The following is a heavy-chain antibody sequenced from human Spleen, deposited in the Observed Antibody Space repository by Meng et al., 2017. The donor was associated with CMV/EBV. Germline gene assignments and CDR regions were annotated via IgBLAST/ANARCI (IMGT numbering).Heavy chain of an antibody. V-gene: IGHV3-30*02. J-gene: IGHJ4*02. CDR2: IQYDGSNK. Sequence: GESLKISCAASGFTFSNYGMHWVRQAPGKGLEWVAFIQYDGSNKYYGDSVKGRFTVSRDNSKNTLNLLMNSLRGEDTAVYYCARGKSSSWLPQRDYWGQGTLVTVSS. D-gene: IGHD6-13*01. CDR1: GFTFSNYG. CDR3: ARGKSSSWLPQRDY.